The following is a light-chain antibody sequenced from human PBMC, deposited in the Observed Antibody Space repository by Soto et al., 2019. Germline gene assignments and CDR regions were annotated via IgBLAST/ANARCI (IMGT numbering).Light chain of an antibody. V-gene: IGLV2-14*01. Sequence: QSALTQPASVSGSPGQSITIACTGTSSDVCGYKFVSWYEHHPGKDPKLMIYEVSNRPSGVSNRFSGSKSGNTASLTISGRQAEDEADYYCSSYSSSSTLVFGTGTKLTVL. CDR3: SSYSSSSTLV. J-gene: IGLJ1*01. CDR1: SSDVCGYKF. CDR2: EVS.